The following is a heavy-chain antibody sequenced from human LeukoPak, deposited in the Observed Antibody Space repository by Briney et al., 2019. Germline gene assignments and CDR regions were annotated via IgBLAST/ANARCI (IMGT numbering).Heavy chain of an antibody. V-gene: IGHV3-23*01. CDR3: ATYRLVLLPFES. CDR2: ICVVGVST. D-gene: IGHD2/OR15-2a*01. J-gene: IGHJ4*02. CDR1: GFTLISYA. Sequence: GGSLRLSCAAPGFTLISYATSSVRQAPGKGLEWVSAICVVGVSTYYADSVKGRFTISRDNSKSTLCLQINSLRAQDTATYYSATYRLVLLPFESWGQGTLVSVSS.